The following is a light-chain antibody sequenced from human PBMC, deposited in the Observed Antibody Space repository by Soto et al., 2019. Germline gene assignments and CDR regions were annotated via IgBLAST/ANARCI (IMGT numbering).Light chain of an antibody. CDR3: QHYNNGPPYP. V-gene: IGKV3-15*01. CDR1: QNVGSN. CDR2: GAS. Sequence: EIVMTQSPATLSVSPGERATLSCRASQNVGSNLAWYQQRPGQAPRLLIYGASTRATGIPARFTGSGSGTDFTLTISSLQSEDFAVYYCQHYNNGPPYPFGQGTKLEIK. J-gene: IGKJ2*01.